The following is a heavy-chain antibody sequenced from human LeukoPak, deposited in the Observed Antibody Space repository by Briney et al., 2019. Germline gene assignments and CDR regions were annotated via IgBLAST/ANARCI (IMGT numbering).Heavy chain of an antibody. CDR3: ARERNGEAFDY. J-gene: IGHJ4*02. CDR2: IYYSGST. Sequence: PSETLSLTCTVSGGSISSGGYYWSWIRQHPGKGLEWIGYIYYSGSTYYNPSLKSRVTISVDTSKNQFSLKLSSVTAADTAVYYCARERNGEAFDYWGQGTLVTVFS. V-gene: IGHV4-31*03. D-gene: IGHD1-1*01. CDR1: GGSISSGGYY.